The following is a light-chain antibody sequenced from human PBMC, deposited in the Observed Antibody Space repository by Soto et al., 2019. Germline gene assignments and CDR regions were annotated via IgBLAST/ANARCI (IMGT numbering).Light chain of an antibody. CDR2: YNT. Sequence: YELTQPPSVSVAPGQTARITCGGTNIGSKNVHWYQQKPGQAPVMVIYYNTERPSGIPERLSGSNSGNTATLTISRVEAGDEADYYCQVWDSSSDHWVFGGGTKLTVL. V-gene: IGLV3-21*04. J-gene: IGLJ3*02. CDR3: QVWDSSSDHWV. CDR1: NIGSKN.